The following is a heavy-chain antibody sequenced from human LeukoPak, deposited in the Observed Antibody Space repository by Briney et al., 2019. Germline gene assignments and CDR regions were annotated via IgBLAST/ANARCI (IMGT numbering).Heavy chain of an antibody. CDR2: INGDNGDT. CDR1: GYTFTRYA. J-gene: IGHJ5*02. Sequence: APVKVSCKASGYTFTRYALHWVRQAPGQRLEWMGWINGDNGDTKYSQKFQGRVTITKGTSASVVYMELSSLTSEDTAVYYCARDAHGKAPGWFDPWGQGTLVTVSS. CDR3: ARDAHGKAPGWFDP. V-gene: IGHV1-3*01. D-gene: IGHD4-23*01.